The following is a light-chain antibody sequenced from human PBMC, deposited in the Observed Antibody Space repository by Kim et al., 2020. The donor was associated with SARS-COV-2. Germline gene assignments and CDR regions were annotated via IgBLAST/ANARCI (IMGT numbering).Light chain of an antibody. J-gene: IGKJ4*01. CDR1: QSISTY. CDR2: ATS. V-gene: IGKV1-39*01. CDR3: QQTYSPMIT. Sequence: ASVGDIVTITCRASQSISTYLNCYQQKPGKAPQLLIYATSSLQSGVPPRFSGSRSGTDFTLTISSLQPEDFATYYCQQTYSPMITFGGGTKVDIK.